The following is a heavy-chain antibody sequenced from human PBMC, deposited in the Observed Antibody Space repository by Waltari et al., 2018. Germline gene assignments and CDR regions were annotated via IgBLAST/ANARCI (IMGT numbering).Heavy chain of an antibody. Sequence: QVQLVQSGAEVKKPGASVKVSCKASGYTFTSYAMHWVRQAPGQRLEWMGWINAGNGNTKYSQKFQGRVTITRDTSASTAYMELSSLRSEDTAVYYCAREAAPYGDYPGTIPGYYGMDVWGQGTTVTVSS. J-gene: IGHJ6*02. CDR3: AREAAPYGDYPGTIPGYYGMDV. V-gene: IGHV1-3*01. CDR1: GYTFTSYA. D-gene: IGHD4-17*01. CDR2: INAGNGNT.